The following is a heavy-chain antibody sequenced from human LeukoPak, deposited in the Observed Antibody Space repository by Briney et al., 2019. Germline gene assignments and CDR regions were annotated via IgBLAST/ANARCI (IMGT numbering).Heavy chain of an antibody. Sequence: GGSLRLSCTVSGLSFRSRAFHWVRRAPGKGLDWVSSITGSGGTTFYADSVKGRFSISRDDSKNTLYLQMRSLRVDDTAFYYCMSKPILGGADYWGQGSLVTVSS. CDR3: MSKPILGGADY. V-gene: IGHV3-23*01. CDR1: GLSFRSRA. D-gene: IGHD1-26*01. CDR2: ITGSGGTT. J-gene: IGHJ4*02.